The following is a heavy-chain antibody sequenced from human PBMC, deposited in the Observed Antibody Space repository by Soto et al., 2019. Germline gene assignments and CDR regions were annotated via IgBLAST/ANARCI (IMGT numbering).Heavy chain of an antibody. CDR1: GFAFNNYW. D-gene: IGHD3-10*01. J-gene: IGHJ5*02. CDR2: INGDGRGT. CDR3: ARAGGAAGIGL. V-gene: IGHV3-74*01. Sequence: EVQLAESGGGLVQPGGSLRLSCAASGFAFNNYWMHWVRQAPGKGLVWVSRINGDGRGTGYADCVKGRFTISRDNAKNTLYRQMTSLRPEDTAVYYCARAGGAAGIGLWGQGTLVSVSS.